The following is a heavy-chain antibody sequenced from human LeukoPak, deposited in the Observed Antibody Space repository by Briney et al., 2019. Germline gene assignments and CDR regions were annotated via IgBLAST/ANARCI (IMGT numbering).Heavy chain of an antibody. Sequence: SETLSLTCIDSGGSINSGSYYWSWIRQPAGKGLEWIGRIYTSGSTNYNPSLKSRVTISVDTSKNQFSLKLSSVTAADTAVYYCARTKAIVPALANWGQGTLVTVSS. J-gene: IGHJ4*02. CDR1: GGSINSGSYY. CDR3: ARTKAIVPALAN. V-gene: IGHV4-61*02. D-gene: IGHD3-22*01. CDR2: IYTSGST.